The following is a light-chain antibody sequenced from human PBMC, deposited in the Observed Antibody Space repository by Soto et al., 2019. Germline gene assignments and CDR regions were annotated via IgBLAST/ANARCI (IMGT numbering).Light chain of an antibody. V-gene: IGKV3-20*01. CDR3: QQYGGSPYT. Sequence: EIVLTQSPGTLSLSPGERATLSCRASQSVSRSYLAWYQQKPGQAPRLLIYGASSRATGIPDRFSGSGSGTDFTLTISTLEPEDFAVYYCQQYGGSPYTFGQGTKLEIK. J-gene: IGKJ2*01. CDR1: QSVSRSY. CDR2: GAS.